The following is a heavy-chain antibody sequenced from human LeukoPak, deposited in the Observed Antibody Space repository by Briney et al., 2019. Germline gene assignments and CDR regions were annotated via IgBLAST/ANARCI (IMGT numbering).Heavy chain of an antibody. Sequence: GGSLRLSCAASGFTFSNHWIHWVRQAPGKGLVWVSRFDERGSNAMYADSVKGRFSISRDNAKNTVNLQMNSLRAEDTGVYYCIRDEALWRLDYWGQGTLVTVSS. CDR1: GFTFSNHW. V-gene: IGHV3-74*03. D-gene: IGHD2-21*01. CDR2: FDERGSNA. J-gene: IGHJ4*02. CDR3: IRDEALWRLDY.